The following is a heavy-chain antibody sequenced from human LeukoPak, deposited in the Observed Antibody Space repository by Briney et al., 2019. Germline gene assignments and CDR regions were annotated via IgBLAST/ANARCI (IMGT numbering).Heavy chain of an antibody. CDR1: GFTFSSYS. J-gene: IGHJ4*02. CDR3: ARLTDYYGSGSYQVDY. V-gene: IGHV3-21*01. Sequence: GGSLRLSCAASGFTFSSYSMNWVRQAPGKGLEWVSSISSSSYIYYADSVKGRFTISRDNAKNSLYLQMNSLRAEDTAVYYCARLTDYYGSGSYQVDYWGQGTLVTVSS. CDR2: ISSSSYI. D-gene: IGHD3-10*01.